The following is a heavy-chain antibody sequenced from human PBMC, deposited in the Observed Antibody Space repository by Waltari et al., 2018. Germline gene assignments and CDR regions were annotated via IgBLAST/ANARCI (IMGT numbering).Heavy chain of an antibody. J-gene: IGHJ6*03. D-gene: IGHD3-22*01. CDR3: ARVVSSGYYYVFRYYYYYMDV. V-gene: IGHV4-34*01. Sequence: QVQLQQWGAGLLKPSETLSLTCAVYGGSFSGYYWSWIRQPPGKGRGGIGEINHIGSTNYNPTLKSRVTSSVDTSKNQFSLKLCSVTAADTAVYYCARVVSSGYYYVFRYYYYYMDVWGKGTTVTISS. CDR2: INHIGST. CDR1: GGSFSGYY.